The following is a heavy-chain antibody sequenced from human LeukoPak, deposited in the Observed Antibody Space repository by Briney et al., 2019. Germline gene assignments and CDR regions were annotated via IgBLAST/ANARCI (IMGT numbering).Heavy chain of an antibody. J-gene: IGHJ4*02. CDR3: AKDRPAICSSTSCWPSFDY. Sequence: PGGSLRLSCAASGFTFSSYAMSWVRQAPGKGLEWVSAISGSGGSTYYADSVKGRFTISRDNSKNTLYLQMNSLRAEDTAVYYCAKDRPAICSSTSCWPSFDYWGQGTLVTVSS. D-gene: IGHD2-2*01. CDR1: GFTFSSYA. CDR2: ISGSGGST. V-gene: IGHV3-23*01.